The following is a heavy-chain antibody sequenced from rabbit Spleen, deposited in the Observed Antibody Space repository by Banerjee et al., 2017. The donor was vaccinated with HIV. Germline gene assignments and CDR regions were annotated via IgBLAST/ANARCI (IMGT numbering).Heavy chain of an antibody. CDR1: GFDFSSFG. D-gene: IGHD1-1*01. J-gene: IGHJ6*01. V-gene: IGHV1S47*01. Sequence: QEQLVESGGGLVQPGGSLKLSCKASGFDFSSFGVCWVRQAPGKGLEWIGYMDPIFGITYFATWVNGRFTISSDNAQNTRYLQLNSLTAADTATYFCARDTSSSFSSYGMDLWGPGTLVTVS. CDR3: ARDTSSSFSSYGMDL. CDR2: MDPIFGIT.